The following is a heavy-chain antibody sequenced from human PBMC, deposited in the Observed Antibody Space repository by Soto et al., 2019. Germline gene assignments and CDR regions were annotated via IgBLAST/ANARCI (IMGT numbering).Heavy chain of an antibody. CDR1: GYTLTELS. V-gene: IGHV1-24*01. CDR3: ATPSPVYYYYGMDV. Sequence: ASVKVSCKVSGYTLTELSMHWVRQAPGKGLEWMGGFDPEDGETIYAQKFQGRVTMTEDTSTDTAYMELSSLRSEDTAVYYCATPSPVYYYYGMDVWGQGTTVTVSS. J-gene: IGHJ6*02. CDR2: FDPEDGET.